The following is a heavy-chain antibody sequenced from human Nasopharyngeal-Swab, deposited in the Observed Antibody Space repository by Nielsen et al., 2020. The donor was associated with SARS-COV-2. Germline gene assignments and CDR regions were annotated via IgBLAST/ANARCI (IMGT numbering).Heavy chain of an antibody. CDR3: ARDPPYYDSSAPWGFDY. Sequence: ASVKVSCKASGYTFTSYGISWVRQAPGQGLEWMGWISAYNGSTNYAQKLQGRVTMTTDTSTSTAYMELRSLRSDDTAVYYCARDPPYYDSSAPWGFDYWGQGTLVTVSS. CDR1: GYTFTSYG. CDR2: ISAYNGST. V-gene: IGHV1-18*01. D-gene: IGHD3-22*01. J-gene: IGHJ4*02.